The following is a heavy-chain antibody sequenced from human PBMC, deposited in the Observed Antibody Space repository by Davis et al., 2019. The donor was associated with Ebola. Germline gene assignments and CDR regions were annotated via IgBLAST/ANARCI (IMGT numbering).Heavy chain of an antibody. CDR1: GGSISSGGYY. Sequence: SETLSLTCTVSGGSISSGGYYWSWIRQHPGKGLEWIGYIYYSGSTYYTPSLKSRVTISVDTSKNQFSLKLSSVTAADTAVYYCARADSTVTTSWFDPWGQGILVTVSS. CDR3: ARADSTVTTSWFDP. J-gene: IGHJ5*02. V-gene: IGHV4-31*03. CDR2: IYYSGST. D-gene: IGHD4-11*01.